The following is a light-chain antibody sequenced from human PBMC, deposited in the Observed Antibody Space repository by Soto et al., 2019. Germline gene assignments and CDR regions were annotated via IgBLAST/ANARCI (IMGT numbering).Light chain of an antibody. CDR3: QQYGSSPPWT. CDR1: QSVSSSY. Sequence: EIVLTQSPGTLSLSPGERATLSCRASQSVSSSYLAWYQQKPCQAPSLLIYGASSRATGIPDRFSGSGSGTAFSLTISRLEPEDFAVYYCQQYGSSPPWTFGQGTKVEIK. J-gene: IGKJ1*01. CDR2: GAS. V-gene: IGKV3-20*01.